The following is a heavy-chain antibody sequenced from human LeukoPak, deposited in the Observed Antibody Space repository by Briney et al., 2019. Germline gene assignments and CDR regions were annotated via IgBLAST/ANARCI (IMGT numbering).Heavy chain of an antibody. CDR3: ARGGGSGWYFLDY. CDR2: IYYSGST. Sequence: SETLSLTCTVSSGSISSYYWSWIRQPPGKGLEWIGYIYYSGSTNCNPSLKSRVTISVDTSKNQFSLKLSSVTAADTAVYYCARGGGSGWYFLDYWGQGTLVTVSS. J-gene: IGHJ4*02. V-gene: IGHV4-59*01. CDR1: SGSISSYY. D-gene: IGHD6-19*01.